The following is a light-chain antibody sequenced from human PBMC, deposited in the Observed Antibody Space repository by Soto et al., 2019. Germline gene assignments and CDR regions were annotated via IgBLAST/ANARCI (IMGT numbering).Light chain of an antibody. CDR2: STN. CDR3: VLYMGGGIWV. J-gene: IGLJ3*02. V-gene: IGLV8-61*01. Sequence: AVVTQEPSFSVSPGGTVTLTCGLSSGSVSTSYSPSWFQQTPGQAPRTLIYSTNTRSSGVPDRFSGSILGNKAALTITGAQADDESDYYCVLYMGGGIWVFGGGTKLTVL. CDR1: SGSVSTSYS.